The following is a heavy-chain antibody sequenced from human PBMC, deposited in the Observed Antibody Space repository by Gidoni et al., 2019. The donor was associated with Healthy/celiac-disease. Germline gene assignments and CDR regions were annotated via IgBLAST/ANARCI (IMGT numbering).Heavy chain of an antibody. CDR3: ARQRITMIVVALFDY. CDR1: GGSISSSSYY. Sequence: QLQLQESGPGLVKPSETLSLTCTVSGGSISSSSYYWGWIRQPPGKGLEWIGSIYYSGGTYYNPSLKSRVTISVDTSKNQFSLKLSSVTDADTAVYYCARQRITMIVVALFDYWGQGTLVTVSS. CDR2: IYYSGGT. D-gene: IGHD3-22*01. J-gene: IGHJ4*02. V-gene: IGHV4-39*01.